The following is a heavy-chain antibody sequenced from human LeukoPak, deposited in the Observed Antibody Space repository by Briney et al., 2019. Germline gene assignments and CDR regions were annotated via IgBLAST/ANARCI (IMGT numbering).Heavy chain of an antibody. CDR3: AELGITMIGGV. CDR2: ISGSGGST. CDR1: AFTFNNAW. Sequence: GGSLRLSCAASAFTFNNAWMSWVRQAPGKGLEWVSAISGSGGSTYYADSVKGRFTISRDNSKNTLYLQMNSLRAEDTAVYYCAELGITMIGGVWGKGTTVTISS. V-gene: IGHV3-23*01. J-gene: IGHJ6*04. D-gene: IGHD3-10*02.